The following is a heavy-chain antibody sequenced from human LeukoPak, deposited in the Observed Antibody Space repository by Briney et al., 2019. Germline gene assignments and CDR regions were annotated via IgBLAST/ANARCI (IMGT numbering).Heavy chain of an antibody. CDR1: GGSISSSGYY. V-gene: IGHV4-39*07. D-gene: IGHD3-10*01. Sequence: SSETLSLTCTVSGGSISSSGYYWAWIRQPPGKGLEWIGSIHYSGSTYYNPSLKSRVTISVDTSKNQFSLKLSSVTAADTAVYYCASRETYYYGSGSYFFDYWGQGTLVTVSS. CDR3: ASRETYYYGSGSYFFDY. J-gene: IGHJ4*02. CDR2: IHYSGST.